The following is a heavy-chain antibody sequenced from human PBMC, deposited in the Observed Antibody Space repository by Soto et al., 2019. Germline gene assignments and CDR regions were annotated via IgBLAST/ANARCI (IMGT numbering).Heavy chain of an antibody. CDR3: AAGTEGYCSSTSCYGYYYYMDV. CDR1: GFTFTSSA. D-gene: IGHD2-2*01. CDR2: IVVGSGNT. Sequence: SVKVSCKASGFTFTSSAMQWVRQARGQRLEWIGWIVVGSGNTNYAQKFQERVTITRDMSTSTAYMELSSLRSEDTAVYYCAAGTEGYCSSTSCYGYYYYMDVWGKGTTVTVSS. J-gene: IGHJ6*03. V-gene: IGHV1-58*02.